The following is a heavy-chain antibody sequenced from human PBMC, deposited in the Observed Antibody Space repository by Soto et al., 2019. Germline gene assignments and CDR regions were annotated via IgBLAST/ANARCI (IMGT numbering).Heavy chain of an antibody. CDR2: INPSTGGT. D-gene: IGHD2-2*01. V-gene: IGHV1-2*02. CDR3: ARGGYQLLDRGGAFDP. Sequence: QVQLVQSGAEVKKPGASVKVSCKASGYNFNGYYIHWVRQAPGQGLEWMGWINPSTGGTNYAQKFQGRVTMTRDRSISTAYMELSRLTSDDAAVYYCARGGYQLLDRGGAFDPWGQGTLVIVSS. J-gene: IGHJ5*02. CDR1: GYNFNGYY.